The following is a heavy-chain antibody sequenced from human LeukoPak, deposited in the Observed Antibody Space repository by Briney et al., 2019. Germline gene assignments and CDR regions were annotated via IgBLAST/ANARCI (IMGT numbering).Heavy chain of an antibody. D-gene: IGHD4-17*01. V-gene: IGHV1-2*06. CDR2: INPNSGGT. CDR1: GYTFTSYY. J-gene: IGHJ4*02. Sequence: ASVTVSFKASGYTFTSYYMHWVRQAPGQGLEWMGRINPNSGGTNYAQKFQGRVTMTRDTSISTAYMELSRLRSDDTAVYYCAILYGAGDIDYWGQGTLVTVSS. CDR3: AILYGAGDIDY.